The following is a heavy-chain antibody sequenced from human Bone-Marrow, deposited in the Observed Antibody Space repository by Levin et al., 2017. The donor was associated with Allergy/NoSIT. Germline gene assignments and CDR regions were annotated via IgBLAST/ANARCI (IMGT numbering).Heavy chain of an antibody. CDR2: IWYDGSNK. D-gene: IGHD3-3*01. V-gene: IGHV3-33*01. CDR3: ARSGLITIFGVVGSMDV. J-gene: IGHJ6*02. Sequence: GGSLRLSCAASGFTFSSYGMHWVRQAPGKGLEWVAVIWYDGSNKYYADSVKGRFTISRDNSKNTLYLQMNSLRAEDTAVYYCARSGLITIFGVVGSMDVWGQGTTVTVSS. CDR1: GFTFSSYG.